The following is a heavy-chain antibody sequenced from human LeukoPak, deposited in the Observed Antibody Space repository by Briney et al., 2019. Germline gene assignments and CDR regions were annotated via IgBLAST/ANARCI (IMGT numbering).Heavy chain of an antibody. J-gene: IGHJ4*02. CDR2: ISGSGGST. V-gene: IGHV3-23*01. D-gene: IGHD3-16*01. CDR1: GYTFTSYG. Sequence: ASVKVSCKASGYTFTSYGISWVRQAPGKGLEWVSAISGSGGSTYYADSVKGRFTISRDNSKNTLYLQMNSLRAEDTAVYYCAKVSYYDYVWGSEIDYWGQGTLVTVSS. CDR3: AKVSYYDYVWGSEIDY.